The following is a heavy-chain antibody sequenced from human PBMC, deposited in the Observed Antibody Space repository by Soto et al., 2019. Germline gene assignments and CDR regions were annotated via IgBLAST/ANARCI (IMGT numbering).Heavy chain of an antibody. Sequence: HPGGSLRLSCSASGFTVSSHYMNWVRQAPGKGLEWVSVIDSGGRIYYADSVKGRFTISSDSSKNTLYLQMNSLRAEDTAVYYCARDRGGYYGMDVWGLGTTVTVSS. CDR1: GFTVSSHY. J-gene: IGHJ6*02. CDR2: IDSGGRI. CDR3: ARDRGGYYGMDV. V-gene: IGHV3-66*01. D-gene: IGHD3-10*01.